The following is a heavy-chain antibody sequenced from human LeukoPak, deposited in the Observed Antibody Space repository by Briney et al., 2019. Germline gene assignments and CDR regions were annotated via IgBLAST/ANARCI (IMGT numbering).Heavy chain of an antibody. J-gene: IGHJ5*02. CDR3: ASSVPAAVTFDP. CDR1: GYTFTSYY. CDR2: INPSGGST. D-gene: IGHD2-2*01. V-gene: IGHV1-46*01. Sequence: ASVKVSCKASGYTFTSYYMHWVRQAPGQGLEWMGIINPSGGSTSYAQKFQGRVTMTRDTSTSTVYMELSSLRSEDTAVYYCASSVPAAVTFDPWGQGTLVTVSS.